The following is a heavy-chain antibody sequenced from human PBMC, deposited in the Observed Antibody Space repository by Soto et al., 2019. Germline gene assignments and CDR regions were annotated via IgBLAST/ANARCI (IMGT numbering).Heavy chain of an antibody. CDR3: ATGWSKTEYFQH. CDR2: FDPEDGET. CDR1: GYTLTELS. J-gene: IGHJ1*01. Sequence: ASVKVSCKVSGYTLTELSMHWVRQAPGKGLEWMGGFDPEDGETIYAQKFQGRVTMTEDTSTDTAYMELSSLRSEDTAVYYCATGWSKTEYFQHWGQGTLVTVSS. D-gene: IGHD6-13*01. V-gene: IGHV1-24*01.